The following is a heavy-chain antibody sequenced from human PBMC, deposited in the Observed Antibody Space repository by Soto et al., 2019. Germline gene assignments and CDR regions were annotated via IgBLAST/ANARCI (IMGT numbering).Heavy chain of an antibody. CDR1: GFTFSSYA. Sequence: LRLSCAASGFTFSSYAMHWVRQAPGKGLEWVAVISYDGSNKYYADSVKGRFTTSRDNFKNTLYLQTNSLRAEDTAVYYCARDYGNNRKYYFDYWGQGTMVTVSS. CDR3: ARDYGNNRKYYFDY. J-gene: IGHJ4*02. D-gene: IGHD4-4*01. CDR2: ISYDGSNK. V-gene: IGHV3-30-3*01.